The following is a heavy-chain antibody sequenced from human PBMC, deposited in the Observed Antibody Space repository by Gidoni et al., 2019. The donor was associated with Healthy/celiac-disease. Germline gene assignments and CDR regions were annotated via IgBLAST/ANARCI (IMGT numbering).Heavy chain of an antibody. CDR2: IDPSDSYT. CDR1: GYSFTSYW. D-gene: IGHD5-12*01. J-gene: IGHJ3*02. Sequence: EVQLVQSGAEVTKPGESLRISCKGSGYSFTSYWISWVLQMPGKGLEWMGRIDPSDSYTNYSPSFQGHVTISADKSISTAYLQWSSLKASDTAMYYCARPFSGYDGDLDAFDIWGQGTMVTVSS. CDR3: ARPFSGYDGDLDAFDI. V-gene: IGHV5-10-1*01.